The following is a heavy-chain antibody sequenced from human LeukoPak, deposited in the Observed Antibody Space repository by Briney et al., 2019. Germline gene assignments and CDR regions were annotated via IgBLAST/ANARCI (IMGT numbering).Heavy chain of an antibody. CDR1: GFTFSSFS. D-gene: IGHD5-18*01. Sequence: GGSLRLSCAASGFTFSSFSMNWVRQAPGKGLEWVSTVSTDGSSTYYADSVKGRFTVSRDNAKDSLYLQMNSLRAEDTAVYYCAKWGNSYGYLDYWGQGTLVTVSS. CDR3: AKWGNSYGYLDY. CDR2: VSTDGSST. V-gene: IGHV3-23*01. J-gene: IGHJ4*02.